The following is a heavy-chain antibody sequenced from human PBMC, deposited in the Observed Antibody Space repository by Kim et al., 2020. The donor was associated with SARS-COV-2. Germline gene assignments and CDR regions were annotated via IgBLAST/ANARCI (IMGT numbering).Heavy chain of an antibody. V-gene: IGHV1-69*13. CDR1: GGTFSSYA. CDR3: ATSRADYGDYSFDY. Sequence: SVKVSCKASGGTFSSYAISWVRQAPGQGLEWMGGIIPIFGTANYAQKFQGRVTITADESTSTAYMELSSLRSEDTAVYYCATSRADYGDYSFDYWGQGTLVTVSS. D-gene: IGHD4-17*01. CDR2: IIPIFGTA. J-gene: IGHJ4*02.